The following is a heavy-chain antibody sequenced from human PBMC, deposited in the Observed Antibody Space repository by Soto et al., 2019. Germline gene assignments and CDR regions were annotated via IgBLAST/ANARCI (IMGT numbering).Heavy chain of an antibody. V-gene: IGHV1-46*01. CDR2: INPSGGST. Sequence: GLEWMGIINPSGGSTRYAQKFQGGVTLTRDTSTSSVYMELSSLRSEDTAVYYCVSGGRYYDSSGYFVGVFWGQRTLVTGSS. D-gene: IGHD3-22*01. CDR3: VSGGRYYDSSGYFVGVF. J-gene: IGHJ4*02.